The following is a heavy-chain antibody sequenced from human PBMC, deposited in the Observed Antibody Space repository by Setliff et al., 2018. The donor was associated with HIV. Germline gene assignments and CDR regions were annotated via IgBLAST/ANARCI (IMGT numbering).Heavy chain of an antibody. CDR3: ARGVLQYNFWRDRRDYHYMDV. V-gene: IGHV4-61*08. D-gene: IGHD3-3*01. J-gene: IGHJ6*03. CDR2: IYYSGRT. CDR1: GVSINSGDYS. Sequence: PSETLSLTCDVSGVSINSGDYSWNWIRQPPGKGLEWIGNIYYSGRTKYNPSLKSRVTISVDTSKNQFSLKLTSVTAADTAIYYCARGVLQYNFWRDRRDYHYMDVWGKGTTVTVSS.